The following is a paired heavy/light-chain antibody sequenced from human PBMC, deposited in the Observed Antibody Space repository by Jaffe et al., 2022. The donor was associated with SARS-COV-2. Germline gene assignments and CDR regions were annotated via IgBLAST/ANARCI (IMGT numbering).Light chain of an antibody. Sequence: QSVLTQPPSASGTPGQRVTISCSGSNSNIRRNYVFWYQQLPETAPKLLIQRDNQRPSGVPDRFSGSKSGTSASLAISGLRSEDEADYYCASWDDSLSGWVFGGGTKLTVL. CDR2: RDN. CDR3: ASWDDSLSGWV. CDR1: NSNIRRNY. J-gene: IGLJ3*02. V-gene: IGLV1-47*01.
Heavy chain of an antibody. CDR1: GGSISRGSYH. Sequence: QVQLQESGPGLVKPSQTLSLTCSVSGGSISRGSYHWSWIRQPAGKGLEWVGRVYTSGSTSYSPSLKSRVTISVDTSKNQFSLNLTSVTAADTAVYYCARGGDGIASAGTDYYYGMDVWGQGTTVTVSS. J-gene: IGHJ6*02. V-gene: IGHV4-61*02. CDR2: VYTSGST. CDR3: ARGGDGIASAGTDYYYGMDV. D-gene: IGHD6-13*01.